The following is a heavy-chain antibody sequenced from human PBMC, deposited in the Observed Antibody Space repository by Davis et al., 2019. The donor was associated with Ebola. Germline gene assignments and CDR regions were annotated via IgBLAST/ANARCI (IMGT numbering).Heavy chain of an antibody. Sequence: PSETLSLTCTVSGGSVRSSSYFWGWIRQPPGKGLEWFGIFLYGGTTHYSPSLKSRVTMSVDTSQNQFSLKLTSVTAADTAMYYCAERGGSVWGQGTLVTVSS. J-gene: IGHJ4*02. D-gene: IGHD3-16*01. CDR2: FLYGGTT. CDR3: AERGGSV. CDR1: GGSVRSSSYF. V-gene: IGHV4-39*07.